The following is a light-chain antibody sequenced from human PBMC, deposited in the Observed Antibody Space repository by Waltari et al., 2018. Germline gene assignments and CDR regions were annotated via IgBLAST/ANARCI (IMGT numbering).Light chain of an antibody. Sequence: DIQMTQSPSSLSASVGAKVTITIRASQSISEYLNWYQQKPGKAPKLLIYGASSLQSGVPSRFSGSGSGTDFTLSITSLQPEDSATYYCQQSYTFGGGTKVEIK. CDR3: QQSYT. J-gene: IGKJ4*01. CDR2: GAS. CDR1: QSISEY. V-gene: IGKV1-39*01.